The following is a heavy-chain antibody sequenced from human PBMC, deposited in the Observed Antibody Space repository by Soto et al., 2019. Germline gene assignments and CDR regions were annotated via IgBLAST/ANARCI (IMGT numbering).Heavy chain of an antibody. CDR2: ISARGGSS. Sequence: EVQLLESGGGLVQPGGSLRLACAASGFSFSSYAMVWVRQAPGKGLEWVSVISARGGSSYFADAVKGRFTISRNNSKNVLSLEMNSLRAQDRATSFSAKGSIEYCAAVDHWGHGTLVLVSS. J-gene: IGHJ4*01. CDR3: AKGSIEYCAAVDH. V-gene: IGHV3-23*01. CDR1: GFSFSSYA. D-gene: IGHD2-21*01.